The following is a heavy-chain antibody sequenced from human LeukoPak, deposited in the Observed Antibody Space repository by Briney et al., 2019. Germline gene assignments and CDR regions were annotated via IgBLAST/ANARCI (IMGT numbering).Heavy chain of an antibody. CDR1: GFTFDDYG. CDR3: AKDRFLGHDYGDYDY. CDR2: ISGSGGST. J-gene: IGHJ4*02. V-gene: IGHV3-23*01. D-gene: IGHD4-17*01. Sequence: GGSLRLSCAASGFTFDDYGMSWVRQAPGKGLEWVSAISGSGGSTYYADSVKGRFTISRDNSKNTLYLQMNSLRAEDTAVYYCAKDRFLGHDYGDYDYWGQGTLVTVSS.